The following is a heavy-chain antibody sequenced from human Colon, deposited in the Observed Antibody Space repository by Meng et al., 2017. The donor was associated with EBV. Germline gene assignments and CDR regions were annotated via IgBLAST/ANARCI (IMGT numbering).Heavy chain of an antibody. J-gene: IGHJ4*02. CDR2: INTNTGNP. Sequence: QGKLGQSGSELKKPGASVKVSCKASGYTFTSYAMNWVRQAPGQGLEWMGWINTNTGNPTYAQGFTGRFVFSLDTSVSTAYLQISSLKAADTAVYYCARLYCSGGSCYTIDYWGQGTLVTVSS. CDR1: GYTFTSYA. CDR3: ARLYCSGGSCYTIDY. V-gene: IGHV7-4-1*02. D-gene: IGHD2-15*01.